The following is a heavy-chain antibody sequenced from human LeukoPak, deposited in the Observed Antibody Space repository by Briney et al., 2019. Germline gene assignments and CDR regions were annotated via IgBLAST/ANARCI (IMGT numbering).Heavy chain of an antibody. V-gene: IGHV4-59*01. CDR3: ARMYSGSYYGPYYFDY. CDR1: GGSISSYY. D-gene: IGHD1-26*01. CDR2: IYYSGST. Sequence: SETLSLTCTVSGGSISSYYWSWIRQPPGKGLEWIGYIYYSGSTNYNPSLKSRVTISVDTSKNQFSLKLSPVTAADTAVYYCARMYSGSYYGPYYFDYWGQGTLVTVSS. J-gene: IGHJ4*02.